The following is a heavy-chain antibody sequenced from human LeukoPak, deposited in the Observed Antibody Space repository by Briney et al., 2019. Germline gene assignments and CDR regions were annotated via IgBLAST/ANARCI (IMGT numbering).Heavy chain of an antibody. J-gene: IGHJ4*02. Sequence: PSETLSLTCAVYGGSFSGYYWSWIRQPPGKGLEWIGEINHSGSTNYNPSLKSRVTTSVDTSKNQFSLKLSSVTAADTAVYYCASMGYFDWSSPFDYWGQGTLVTVSS. V-gene: IGHV4-34*01. CDR1: GGSFSGYY. CDR3: ASMGYFDWSSPFDY. CDR2: INHSGST. D-gene: IGHD3-9*01.